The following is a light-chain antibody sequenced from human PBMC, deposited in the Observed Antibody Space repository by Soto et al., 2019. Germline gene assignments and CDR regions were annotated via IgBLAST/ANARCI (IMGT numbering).Light chain of an antibody. V-gene: IGKV1-5*01. Sequence: IRMTQSASTLSATVGDRVILTCRASQSINGWVAWNQHKPGTAPKLLIRDASTLESGVPSRFSGSGSGTEFTITISDLQPDDFATHYCQQYATYSPATFGRGRMVDI. CDR3: QQYATYSPAT. J-gene: IGKJ1*01. CDR1: QSINGW. CDR2: DAS.